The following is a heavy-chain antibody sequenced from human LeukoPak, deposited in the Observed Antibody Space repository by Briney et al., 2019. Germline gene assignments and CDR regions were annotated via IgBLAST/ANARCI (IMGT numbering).Heavy chain of an antibody. CDR2: INHSGST. D-gene: IGHD3-22*01. CDR1: GGSISSYY. J-gene: IGHJ4*02. CDR3: ARGPVGDSSGYSVSAVNFDY. Sequence: SETLSLTCTVSGGSISSYYWSWIRQPPGKGLEWIGEINHSGSTNYNPSLKSRVTISVDTSKNQFSLKLSSVTAADTAVYYCARGPVGDSSGYSVSAVNFDYWGQGTLVTVSS. V-gene: IGHV4-34*01.